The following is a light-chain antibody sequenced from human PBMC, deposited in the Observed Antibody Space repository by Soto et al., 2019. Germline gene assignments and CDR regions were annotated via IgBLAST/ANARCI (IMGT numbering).Light chain of an antibody. CDR1: SSNIGAGYD. CDR2: GTS. CDR3: QSYDSSLSGWV. J-gene: IGLJ3*02. V-gene: IGLV1-40*01. Sequence: QSVLTQPPSVSGAPGQRVTISCTGSSSNIGAGYDVHWYQQLPGTAPKLLIYGTSYRPPGVPDRFSGPKSGTAASLAITGLQAEDEADYYCQSYDSSLSGWVFGGGTKVTVL.